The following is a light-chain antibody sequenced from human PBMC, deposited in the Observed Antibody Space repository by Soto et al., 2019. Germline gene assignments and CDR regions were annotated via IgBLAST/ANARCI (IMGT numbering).Light chain of an antibody. J-gene: IGKJ1*01. CDR1: QSVHISY. CDR2: GTS. V-gene: IGKV3-20*01. Sequence: EIVLTQSPGTLSMSPGERATLSCRASQSVHISYLAWFQQKPGQAPRPLIYGTSNRATGIPDRFSGSGSGTDFTLTISRLEPEDFAVYYCQQYGSSPPWTFGQGTKVEIK. CDR3: QQYGSSPPWT.